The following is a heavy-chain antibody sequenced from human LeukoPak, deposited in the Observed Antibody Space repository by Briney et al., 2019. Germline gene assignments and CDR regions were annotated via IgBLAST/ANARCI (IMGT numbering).Heavy chain of an antibody. J-gene: IGHJ5*02. Sequence: ASVKVSCKASGGTFSSYAISWVRQAPGQGLEWMGWINTNTGNPTYAQGFTGRFVFSLDTSVSTTYLQISSLKAEDTAVYYCARAYQRLGGLSFPDQWGQGTLVSVSS. CDR3: ARAYQRLGGLSFPDQ. V-gene: IGHV7-4-1*02. CDR1: GGTFSSYA. D-gene: IGHD3-16*02. CDR2: INTNTGNP.